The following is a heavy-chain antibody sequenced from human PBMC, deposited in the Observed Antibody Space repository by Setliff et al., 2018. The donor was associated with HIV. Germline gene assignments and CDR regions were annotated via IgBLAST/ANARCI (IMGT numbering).Heavy chain of an antibody. V-gene: IGHV4-38-2*02. CDR2: IYNGGTT. Sequence: PSETLSLTCAVSGYSISSGYYWGWIRQPPGKGLEWIGSIYNGGTTHYNPSLKSRVTISVDTSKDQFSLRLSSVTAADTAVYYCARERYAGGAFDIWGQGTMGTVS. CDR1: GYSISSGYY. D-gene: IGHD3-9*01. CDR3: ARERYAGGAFDI. J-gene: IGHJ3*02.